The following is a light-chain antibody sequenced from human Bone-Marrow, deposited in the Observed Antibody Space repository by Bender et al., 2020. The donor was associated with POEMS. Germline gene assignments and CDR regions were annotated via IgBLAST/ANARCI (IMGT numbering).Light chain of an antibody. CDR1: DIGSKT. CDR3: QSVDTSATYRI. CDR2: KDT. Sequence: SYVLTQPPSVSVAPGKTARMTCGGDDIGSKTVHWYRQRPGRAPVVVIYKDTERPSGIPERFSGSISGTMATLTISGVQAEDEADYYCQSVDTSATYRIFGGGTKLTVL. J-gene: IGLJ2*01. V-gene: IGLV3-25*03.